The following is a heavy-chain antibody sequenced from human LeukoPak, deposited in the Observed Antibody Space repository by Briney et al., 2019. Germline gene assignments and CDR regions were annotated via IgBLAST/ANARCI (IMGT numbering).Heavy chain of an antibody. D-gene: IGHD1-26*01. CDR3: ASEGGSNKDFDY. Sequence: SETLSLTCTVSGGSISSSSYYWGWIRQPPGKGLEWIGSIYYSGSTYYNPSLKSRVTISVDTSKNQFSLKLSSVTAADTAVYYSASEGGSNKDFDYWGQGTLVTVSS. CDR2: IYYSGST. J-gene: IGHJ4*02. CDR1: GGSISSSSYY. V-gene: IGHV4-39*07.